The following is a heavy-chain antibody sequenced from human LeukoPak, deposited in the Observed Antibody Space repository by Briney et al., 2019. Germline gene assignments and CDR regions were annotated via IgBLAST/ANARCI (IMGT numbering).Heavy chain of an antibody. CDR3: ASALASPYDFWSGPIDY. V-gene: IGHV4-61*02. CDR1: GGSISSGSYY. CDR2: IYTSGST. D-gene: IGHD3-3*01. Sequence: SETLSLTCTVSGGSISSGSYYWSWIRQSAGKGLEWIGRIYTSGSTNYNPSLKSRVTISVDTSKNQFSLKLSSVTAADTAVYYCASALASPYDFWSGPIDYWGQGTLVTVSS. J-gene: IGHJ4*02.